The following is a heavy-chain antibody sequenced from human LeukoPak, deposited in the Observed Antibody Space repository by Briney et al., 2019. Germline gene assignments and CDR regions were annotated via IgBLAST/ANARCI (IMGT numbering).Heavy chain of an antibody. CDR3: ARGRADYDFWSGYGYYYYMDV. CDR1: GYTLTSYD. J-gene: IGHJ6*03. CDR2: MNPNSGNT. D-gene: IGHD3-3*01. V-gene: IGHV1-8*03. Sequence: ASVKVSCKASGYTLTSYDINWVRQATGQGLEWMGWMNPNSGNTGYAQKFQGRVTITRNTSISTAYMELSSLRSEDTAVYYCARGRADYDFWSGYGYYYYMDVWGKGTTVTVSS.